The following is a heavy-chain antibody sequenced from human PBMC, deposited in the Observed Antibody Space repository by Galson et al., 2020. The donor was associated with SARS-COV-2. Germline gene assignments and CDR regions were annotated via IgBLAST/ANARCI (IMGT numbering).Heavy chain of an antibody. V-gene: IGHV4-4*07. D-gene: IGHD2-15*01. CDR2: LYNSWTT. CDR1: GGSISSYY. CDR3: ARAYGGNSFDY. J-gene: IGHJ4*02. Sequence: SETLSLTCTVSGGSISSYYWSWIRQPAGKGLEWIGRLYNSWTTNYNPSLKSRVTMSVDMSKNQFSLRLSPVTAADTAMYYCARAYGGNSFDYWGQGILVTVSS.